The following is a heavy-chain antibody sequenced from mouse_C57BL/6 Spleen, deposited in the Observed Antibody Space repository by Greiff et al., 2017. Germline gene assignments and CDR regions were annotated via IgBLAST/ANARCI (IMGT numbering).Heavy chain of an antibody. Sequence: DVMLVESGEGLVKPGGSLKLSCAASGFTFSSYAMSWVRQTPEKRLEWVAYISSGGDYIYYADTLKGRFTISRDNARNTLYLQMSSLKSEDTAMYYCTGGEIYDSDYDAMDYWGQGTSVTVSS. D-gene: IGHD2-3*01. V-gene: IGHV5-9-1*02. CDR2: ISSGGDYI. CDR1: GFTFSSYA. CDR3: TGGEIYDSDYDAMDY. J-gene: IGHJ4*01.